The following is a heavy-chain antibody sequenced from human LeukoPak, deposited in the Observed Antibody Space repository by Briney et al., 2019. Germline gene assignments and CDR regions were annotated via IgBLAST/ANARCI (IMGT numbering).Heavy chain of an antibody. J-gene: IGHJ4*02. Sequence: GGSLRLSCAASGFTFSDHYMDWVRQAPGKGLEWVSYISSSGITIYYADSVKGRFTISRDTVKNSLYLQMKSLRAEDTAVYYCARDAEQRGYFDYWGQGTLVTVSS. D-gene: IGHD6-25*01. V-gene: IGHV3-11*04. CDR2: ISSSGITI. CDR3: ARDAEQRGYFDY. CDR1: GFTFSDHY.